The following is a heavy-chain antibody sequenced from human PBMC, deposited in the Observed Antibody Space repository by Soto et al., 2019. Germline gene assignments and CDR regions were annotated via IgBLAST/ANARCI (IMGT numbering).Heavy chain of an antibody. J-gene: IGHJ4*02. V-gene: IGHV1-18*01. CDR2: ISVDNGST. CDR3: ARDGYGALPIDS. D-gene: IGHD4-17*01. CDR1: GDTFIEYG. Sequence: QVQLVQSGAEVKKPGASVKVSCKASGDTFIEYGISWVRQAPGQGLEWMGWISVDNGSTNYAQKFRDRVVMTIDRSTTTAYMEMSSLRSDDTAVYYCARDGYGALPIDSWGQGTLVTVSS.